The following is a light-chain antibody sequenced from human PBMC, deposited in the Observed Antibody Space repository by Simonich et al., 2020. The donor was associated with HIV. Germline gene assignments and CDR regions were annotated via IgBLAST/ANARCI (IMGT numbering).Light chain of an antibody. CDR1: KGMSNW. V-gene: IGKV1-12*01. CDR3: QQYTKWPPT. Sequence: DIQMTQSPASVSASVGDRVTITCRASKGMSNWSAWYQQKPGKAPKLLSYAASSLQSGVPSRFSGSGSGTDFTLTISSLQPEDFSVYHCQQYTKWPPTFGGGTKVKIK. CDR2: AAS. J-gene: IGKJ4*01.